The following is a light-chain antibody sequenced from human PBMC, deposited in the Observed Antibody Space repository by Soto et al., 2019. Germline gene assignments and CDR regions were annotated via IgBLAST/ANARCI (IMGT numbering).Light chain of an antibody. CDR1: QSISTY. Sequence: DIKMTQSPSSLSASVGNRVTITCRASQSISTYLNWYQKNPGKAPNLLIYGASSLHSGVPARFSGSGSGTDFTLTISSLQPDDFATYYCQQYNTYSTFGQGTLLEIK. J-gene: IGKJ5*01. CDR2: GAS. CDR3: QQYNTYST. V-gene: IGKV1-16*01.